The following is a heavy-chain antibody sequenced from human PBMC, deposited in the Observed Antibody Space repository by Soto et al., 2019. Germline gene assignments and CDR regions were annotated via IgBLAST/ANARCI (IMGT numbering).Heavy chain of an antibody. CDR2: ISGSGGST. CDR1: GFIFSSDA. V-gene: IGHV3-23*01. Sequence: PGGSLRLSCAASGFIFSSDAMSWVRQAPGKGLEWVSAISGSGGSTYYADSVKGRFTISRDNSKNTLYLQMNSLGAENTAVYYCAKRGICSNGYPDAFDIWGQGTMVTISS. D-gene: IGHD6-13*01. J-gene: IGHJ3*02. CDR3: AKRGICSNGYPDAFDI.